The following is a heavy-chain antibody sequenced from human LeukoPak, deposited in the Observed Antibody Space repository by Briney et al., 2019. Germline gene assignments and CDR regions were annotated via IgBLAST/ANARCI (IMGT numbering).Heavy chain of an antibody. Sequence: PGRSLRLSCAASGFTFSSYAMHWVRQAPGKGLEWVAVISYDGSNKYYADFVKGRFTISRDNSKNTLYLQMNSLRAEDTAVYYCARDSVPGWAADYWGQGTLVTVSS. CDR3: ARDSVPGWAADY. V-gene: IGHV3-30-3*01. J-gene: IGHJ4*02. D-gene: IGHD2-15*01. CDR1: GFTFSSYA. CDR2: ISYDGSNK.